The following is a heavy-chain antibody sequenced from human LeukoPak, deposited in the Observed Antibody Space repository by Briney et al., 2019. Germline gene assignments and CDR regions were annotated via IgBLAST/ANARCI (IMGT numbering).Heavy chain of an antibody. CDR2: INHSGST. V-gene: IGHV4-34*01. CDR1: GGSFSGYY. Sequence: SETLSLTCAVYGGSFSGYYWSWIRQPPGKGLEWIGEINHSGSTNYNPSLKSRVTISVDTSKNQFSLKLSSVTAADTAVYYCARVGHPGYYYGSGALYAFDIWGQGTMVTVSS. D-gene: IGHD3-10*01. J-gene: IGHJ3*02. CDR3: ARVGHPGYYYGSGALYAFDI.